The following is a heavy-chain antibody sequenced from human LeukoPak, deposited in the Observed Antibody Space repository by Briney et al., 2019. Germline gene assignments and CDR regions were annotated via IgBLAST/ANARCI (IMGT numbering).Heavy chain of an antibody. Sequence: ASVKVSCKASGYTFTSYGISWVRQAPGQGLEWMGWISAYNGNTNYAQKLRGSVTMTTDTSTSTAYMELRSLRSDDTAVYYCAHAVTSDAIDIWGQGTMVTVSS. V-gene: IGHV1-18*01. CDR1: GYTFTSYG. J-gene: IGHJ3*02. D-gene: IGHD3-10*01. CDR2: ISAYNGNT. CDR3: AHAVTSDAIDI.